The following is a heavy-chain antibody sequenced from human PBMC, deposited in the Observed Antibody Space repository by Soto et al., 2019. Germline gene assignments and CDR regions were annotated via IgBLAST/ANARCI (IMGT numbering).Heavy chain of an antibody. CDR3: ARVPDY. Sequence: PSETLSLTCAVSGASITAYYWAWVRQPPGKGLEYIGHVHNSGRADYNPSLRSRVTISVDTSRNQFSLHLNSVTAADTAVYYCARVPDYWGQGILVTVSS. J-gene: IGHJ4*02. D-gene: IGHD2-2*01. CDR1: GASITAYY. V-gene: IGHV4-59*08. CDR2: VHNSGRA.